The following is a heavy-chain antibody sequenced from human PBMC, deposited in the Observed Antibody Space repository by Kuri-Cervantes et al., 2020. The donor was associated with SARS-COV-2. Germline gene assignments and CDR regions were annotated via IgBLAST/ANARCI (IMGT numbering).Heavy chain of an antibody. CDR1: GYSFTSYW. D-gene: IGHD1-26*01. V-gene: IGHV5-51*01. Sequence: KVSCKGSGYSFTSYWISWVRQMPGKGLEWMGIIYPYDSDTRYSPSFQGQVTISADKSISTAYLQWSSLKASDSAMYYCARRGGTYYQSDYWGQGTLVTVSS. J-gene: IGHJ4*02. CDR3: ARRGGTYYQSDY. CDR2: IYPYDSDT.